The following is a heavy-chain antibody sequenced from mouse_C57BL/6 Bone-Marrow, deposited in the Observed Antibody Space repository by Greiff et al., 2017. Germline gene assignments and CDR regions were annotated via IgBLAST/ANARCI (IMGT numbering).Heavy chain of an antibody. CDR3: ARDSKDAMDY. V-gene: IGHV5-4*01. J-gene: IGHJ4*01. CDR2: ISDGGSYT. D-gene: IGHD2-5*01. CDR1: GFTFSSYA. Sequence: EVQRVESGGGLVKPGGSLKLSCAASGFTFSSYAMSWVRQTPEKRLEWVATISDGGSYTYYPDNVKGRFTISRDNAKNNLYLQMSHLKSEDTAMYYCARDSKDAMDYWGQGTSVTVSS.